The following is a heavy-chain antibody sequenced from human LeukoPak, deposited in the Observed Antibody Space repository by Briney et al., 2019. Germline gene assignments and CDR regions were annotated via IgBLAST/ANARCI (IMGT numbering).Heavy chain of an antibody. CDR1: GGSISSYY. Sequence: ETLSLTCTVSGGSISSYYWSWIRQPPGKGLEWVSSISSSSSYIYYAGSVKGRFTISRDNAENSLYLQMNTLRAEDTAVYYCARGRRRLAAAGATPPAPYFDYWGQGTLVTVSS. V-gene: IGHV3-21*01. D-gene: IGHD6-13*01. CDR3: ARGRRRLAAAGATPPAPYFDY. CDR2: ISSSSSYI. J-gene: IGHJ4*02.